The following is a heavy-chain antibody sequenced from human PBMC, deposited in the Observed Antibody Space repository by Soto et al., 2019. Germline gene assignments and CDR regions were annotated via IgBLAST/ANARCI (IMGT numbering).Heavy chain of an antibody. J-gene: IGHJ1*01. CDR2: ASYDGGYK. Sequence: GRSLSHPMGAAGGKFGNFGWRWVRPAPGRGLEWVAVASYDGGYKKYADSVKGRFTISRDNSKNTLYLQMNSLRVEDTAIYYCAKVQYNQWIARHLGSGYFHHWCQGTQITVS. D-gene: IGHD2-21*01. V-gene: IGHV3-30*18. CDR3: AKVQYNQWIARHLGSGYFHH. CDR1: GGKFGNFG.